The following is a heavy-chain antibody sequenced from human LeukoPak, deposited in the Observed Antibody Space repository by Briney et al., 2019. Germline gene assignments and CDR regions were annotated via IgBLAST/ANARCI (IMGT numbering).Heavy chain of an antibody. Sequence: GASEKVSCEGSVDTFTPYGISWVRQAPRQELEWMGWISSYNGNTNYAQKLQGRVTMTTDTSTSTAYMELRSLRSDDTAVYYCARWAQPYHYYYMDVWGKGTTVTISS. J-gene: IGHJ6*03. CDR1: VDTFTPYG. CDR2: ISSYNGNT. V-gene: IGHV1-18*01. CDR3: ARWAQPYHYYYMDV.